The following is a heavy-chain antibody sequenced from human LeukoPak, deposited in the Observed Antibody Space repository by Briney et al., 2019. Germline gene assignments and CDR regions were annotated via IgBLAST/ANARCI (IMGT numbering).Heavy chain of an antibody. J-gene: IGHJ4*02. CDR1: GGSISSYY. Sequence: ASETLSLTCTVSGGSISSYYWSWIRQPPGKGLEWIGYIYYSGSTYYNPSLKSRVTISVDTSKNQFSLKLSSVTAADTAVYYCARDFTVWGQGTLVTVSS. CDR3: ARDFTV. CDR2: IYYSGST. V-gene: IGHV4-59*12. D-gene: IGHD4-17*01.